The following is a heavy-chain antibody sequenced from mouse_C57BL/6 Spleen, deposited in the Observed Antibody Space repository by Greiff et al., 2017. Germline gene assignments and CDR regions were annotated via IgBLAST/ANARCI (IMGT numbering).Heavy chain of an antibody. V-gene: IGHV1-53*01. CDR3: AISYYSNRYAIDD. CDR2: INPSNGGT. D-gene: IGHD2-5*01. J-gene: IGHJ4*01. Sequence: VQLQQPGTELVKPGASVKLSCKASGYTFTSYWMHWVKQRPGQGLEWIGNINPSNGGTNYNEKFKSQATLTVDKSSSTAYMQRSLLTSENSAVYYCAISYYSNRYAIDDWGQGTSVTVSS. CDR1: GYTFTSYW.